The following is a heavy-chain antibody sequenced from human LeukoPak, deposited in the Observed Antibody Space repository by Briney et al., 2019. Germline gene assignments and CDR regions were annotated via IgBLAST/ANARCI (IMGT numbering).Heavy chain of an antibody. CDR1: GGSISSYY. Sequence: SETLSLTCTVSGGSISSYYWSWIRQPPGKELEWIGHIYYIGSTNYSPSLKSRVTISVDTSRNQFSLKLSSVTAADTAVYYCASGNKYFDYWGLGTLVTVSS. CDR2: IYYIGST. V-gene: IGHV4-59*08. CDR3: ASGNKYFDY. D-gene: IGHD1/OR15-1a*01. J-gene: IGHJ4*02.